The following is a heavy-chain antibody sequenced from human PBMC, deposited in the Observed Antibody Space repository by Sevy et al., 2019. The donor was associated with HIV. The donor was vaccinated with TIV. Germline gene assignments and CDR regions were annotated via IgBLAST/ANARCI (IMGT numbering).Heavy chain of an antibody. CDR3: ASPKPNDYSNYLMDAFDI. CDR1: GYSISSGYY. D-gene: IGHD4-4*01. CDR2: IYHSGST. J-gene: IGHJ3*02. Sequence: KQSQTLSLTCAVSGYSISSGYYWGWIRQPPGKGLEWIGSIYHSGSTYYNPSLKSRVTISVDTSKNQFSLKLSSVTAADTAVYYCASPKPNDYSNYLMDAFDIWGQGTMVTVSS. V-gene: IGHV4-38-2*01.